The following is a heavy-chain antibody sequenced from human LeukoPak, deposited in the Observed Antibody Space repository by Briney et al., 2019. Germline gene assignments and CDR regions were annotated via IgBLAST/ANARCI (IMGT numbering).Heavy chain of an antibody. J-gene: IGHJ4*02. CDR2: VKSKSAGETT. Sequence: GGSLRLSCAASGLSISNGWMSWVRQAPGKGLEWVARVKSKSAGETTDYAAPVKGRFTISRDDSKNTLYLQMSSLKTEDTAVYYCTLIQGWGSGSYYRDFWGQGTLVTVSS. CDR1: GLSISNGW. V-gene: IGHV3-15*01. CDR3: TLIQGWGSGSYYRDF. D-gene: IGHD3-10*01.